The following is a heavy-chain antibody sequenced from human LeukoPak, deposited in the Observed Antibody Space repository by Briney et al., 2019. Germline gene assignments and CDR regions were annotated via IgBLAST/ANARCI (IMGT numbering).Heavy chain of an antibody. CDR2: ISSSGSAI. CDR3: AREQGTGGHYYYYMDV. Sequence: GGSLRLSCAASGFTFSSYEMNWVRQAPGKGLEWVSYISSSGSAIFYADSVKGRFTISRDSAKNSLYLQMNSLRAGDTAVYYCAREQGTGGHYYYYMDVWGKGTTVTVSS. J-gene: IGHJ6*03. D-gene: IGHD1-14*01. V-gene: IGHV3-48*03. CDR1: GFTFSSYE.